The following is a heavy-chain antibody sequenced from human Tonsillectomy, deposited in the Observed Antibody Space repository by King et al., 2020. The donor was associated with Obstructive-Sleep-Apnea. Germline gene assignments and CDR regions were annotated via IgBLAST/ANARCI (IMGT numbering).Heavy chain of an antibody. CDR1: EFTFTYAW. Sequence: VQLVESGGGLVQPGGSLRLSCAASEFTFTYAWMSWVRQAPGKGLEWVGRVKSKTDGGSTDYAPPVKGRFTISGEDSKNRLYLQMNSLKTEDTAVYYCTTGSKNYYYGMDVWGQGTTVTVSS. J-gene: IGHJ6*02. V-gene: IGHV3-15*01. CDR3: TTGSKNYYYGMDV. CDR2: VKSKTDGGST.